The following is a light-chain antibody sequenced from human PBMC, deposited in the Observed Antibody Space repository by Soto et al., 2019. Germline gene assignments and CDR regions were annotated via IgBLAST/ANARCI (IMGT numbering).Light chain of an antibody. CDR1: QSVSSSY. V-gene: IGKV3-15*01. J-gene: IGKJ5*01. CDR2: GAS. CDR3: QQYYNWPPIT. Sequence: EIVLTQSPATLSLSPGERATLSCGASQSVSSSYLAWYQQKPGQAPRLLIYGASTRATGIPARFSGSGSGTEFTLTISSLQSEDFAVYYCQQYYNWPPITFGQGTRLEI.